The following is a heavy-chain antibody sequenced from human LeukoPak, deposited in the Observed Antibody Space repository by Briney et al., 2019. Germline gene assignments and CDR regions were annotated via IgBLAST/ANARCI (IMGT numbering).Heavy chain of an antibody. D-gene: IGHD5-24*01. V-gene: IGHV3-23*01. CDR2: ISGSGGST. J-gene: IGHJ6*03. Sequence: GGSLRLSCAASGFTFSSYAMSWVRQAPGKGLEWVSAISGSGGSTYYADSVKGRFTISRDNAKNSLYLQMNSLRAEDTAVYYCVRLMEMAATPYYYYYMDVWGKGTTVTVSS. CDR3: VRLMEMAATPYYYYYMDV. CDR1: GFTFSSYA.